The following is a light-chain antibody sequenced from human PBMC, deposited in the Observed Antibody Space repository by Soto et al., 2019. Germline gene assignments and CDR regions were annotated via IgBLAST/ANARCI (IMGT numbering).Light chain of an antibody. V-gene: IGLV2-23*02. CDR2: EVI. CDR1: SSDVGNYNL. Sequence: QSALTQPASVSGSPGQSITISCTGTSSDVGNYNLVSWYQQVPGKVPKLIIYEVIQRPSGVSNRFSGSKSGNTASLTISGLQPEDEGDYYCFSYAGSTALFGGGTKLTVL. CDR3: FSYAGSTAL. J-gene: IGLJ2*01.